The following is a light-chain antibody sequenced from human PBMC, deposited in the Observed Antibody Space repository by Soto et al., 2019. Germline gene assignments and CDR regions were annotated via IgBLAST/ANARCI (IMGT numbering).Light chain of an antibody. Sequence: EIVLTQSPATLSLSPGGRATLSCRASQRISGSLAWYQQNPGQAPRLLIYGASRRAPGFPDRFSGSGSGTDFTLTISRLESEDFAVYYCQQYGNWPWTFGQGTKVDI. V-gene: IGKV3-20*01. CDR1: QRISGS. CDR3: QQYGNWPWT. J-gene: IGKJ1*01. CDR2: GAS.